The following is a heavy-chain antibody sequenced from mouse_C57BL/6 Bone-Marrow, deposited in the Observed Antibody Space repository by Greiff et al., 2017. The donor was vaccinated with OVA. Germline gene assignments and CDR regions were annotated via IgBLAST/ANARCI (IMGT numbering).Heavy chain of an antibody. CDR3: TRRGGYYDYDDWYFDV. CDR2: IDPETGGT. CDR1: GYTFTDYE. J-gene: IGHJ1*03. V-gene: IGHV1-15*01. D-gene: IGHD2-4*01. Sequence: QVQLQQSGAELVRPGASVTLSCKASGYTFTDYEMHWVKQTPVHGLEWIGAIDPETGGTAYNQKFKGKAILTADKSSSTAYMELRSLTSEDSAVYYCTRRGGYYDYDDWYFDVWGTGTTVTVSS.